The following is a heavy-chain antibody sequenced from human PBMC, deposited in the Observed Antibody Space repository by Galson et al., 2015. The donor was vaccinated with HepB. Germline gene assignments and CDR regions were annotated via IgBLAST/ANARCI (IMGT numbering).Heavy chain of an antibody. J-gene: IGHJ4*02. V-gene: IGHV3-30*04. CDR3: AKGGTENSLDK. CDR2: ISDKGMIK. CDR1: GFNFSDST. D-gene: IGHD3-16*01. Sequence: SLRLSCEASGFNFSDSTLHWVRQAPGKGLEWVGMISDKGMIKYYADSVRGRFTISRSNSQETLFLQMNTMRTEDTAVYYCAKGGTENSLDKWGQGTLVAVSS.